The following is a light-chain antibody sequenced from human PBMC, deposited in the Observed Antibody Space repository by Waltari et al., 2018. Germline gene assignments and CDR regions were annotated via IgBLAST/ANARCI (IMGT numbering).Light chain of an antibody. CDR1: HSVNSAY. CDR3: HQYHNSPQT. CDR2: GTS. V-gene: IGKV3-20*01. Sequence: EIELTPSPGTLSLSPGDRATLSCRASHSVNSAYLAWYQQKRGQAPRLLIYGTSTRATGISERFSGSGSGTDFILTISRLEPEDFAIYYCHQYHNSPQTFGQGTKVEI. J-gene: IGKJ1*01.